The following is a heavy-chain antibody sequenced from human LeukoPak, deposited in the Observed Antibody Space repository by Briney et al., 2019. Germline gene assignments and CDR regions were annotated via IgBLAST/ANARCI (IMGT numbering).Heavy chain of an antibody. D-gene: IGHD3-10*01. J-gene: IGHJ6*03. V-gene: IGHV3-23*01. CDR2: ISGSGGST. Sequence: PGGSLRLSCAASGFTFSSYAMSWVRQAPGKGLEWVSAISGSGGSTYYADSVKGRFTISRDNSKNTLYLQMNSLRAEDTAVYYCAPRPLFGENTDVWGKGTTVTVSS. CDR3: APRPLFGENTDV. CDR1: GFTFSSYA.